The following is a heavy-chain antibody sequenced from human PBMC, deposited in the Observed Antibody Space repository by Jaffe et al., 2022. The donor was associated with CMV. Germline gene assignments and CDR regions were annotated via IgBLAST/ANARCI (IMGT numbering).Heavy chain of an antibody. CDR3: ARDYYDSSGYYYPMFPNGMDV. CDR2: IIPIFGTA. Sequence: QVQLVQSGAEVKKPGSSVKVSCKASGGTFSSYAISWVRQAPGQGLEWMGGIIPIFGTANYAQKFQGRVTITADESTSTAYMELSSLRSEDTAVYYCARDYYDSSGYYYPMFPNGMDVWGQGTTVTVSS. D-gene: IGHD3-22*01. J-gene: IGHJ6*02. V-gene: IGHV1-69*01. CDR1: GGTFSSYA.